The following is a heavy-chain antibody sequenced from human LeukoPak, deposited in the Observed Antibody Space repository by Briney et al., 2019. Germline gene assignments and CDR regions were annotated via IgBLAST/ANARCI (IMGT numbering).Heavy chain of an antibody. V-gene: IGHV1-58*02. CDR1: GFTFSNSA. CDR2: IIFCSGRT. CDR3: AAELYSGTYGRCCSFAF. Sequence: ASVKVSCKTSGFTFSNSAMQWVRQARGQRLEWIGWIIFCSGRTHYAQNLQERITITRDMSTNTAYMELSSLRSEDTAVYYCAAELYSGTYGRCCSFAFWGQGTQVTVSS. J-gene: IGHJ4*02. D-gene: IGHD1-26*01.